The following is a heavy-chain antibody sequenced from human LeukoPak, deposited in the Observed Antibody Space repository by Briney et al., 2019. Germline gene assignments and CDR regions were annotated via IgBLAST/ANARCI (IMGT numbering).Heavy chain of an antibody. Sequence: GGSLRLSCAASGFTVSSNYMHCVRQAPGKGLEWVSLIYSGGSTHYADSVKGRFTISRDDSKNTLYLQMNSLRAEDTAVYYCERGRDSRYYGDYWGQGTLVTVSS. CDR2: IYSGGST. J-gene: IGHJ4*02. D-gene: IGHD3-22*01. CDR3: ERGRDSRYYGDY. CDR1: GFTVSSNY. V-gene: IGHV3-66*01.